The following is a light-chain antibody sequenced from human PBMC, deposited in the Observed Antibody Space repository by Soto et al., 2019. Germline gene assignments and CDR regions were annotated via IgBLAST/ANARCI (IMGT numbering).Light chain of an antibody. J-gene: IGKJ1*01. CDR2: MAS. CDR1: QSLLLSNGSNN. CDR3: MQAVQTPWS. V-gene: IGKV2-28*01. Sequence: EIVVTQSPLSLPVILGESASISCRFSQSLLLSNGSNNLDWYLQSPGQSPQLLKYMASSRASGVPDRFSGSGSGTDFTLTITRVEAEDVGIYYCMQAVQTPWSFGQGTKVEIK.